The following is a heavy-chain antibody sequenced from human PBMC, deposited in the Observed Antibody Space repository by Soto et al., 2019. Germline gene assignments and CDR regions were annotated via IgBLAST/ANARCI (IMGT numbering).Heavy chain of an antibody. CDR2: IIPIFGTA. Sequence: QVQLVQSGAEVKEPGSSVKVSCKASGGTFSSYAISWVRQAPGQGLEWMGGIIPIFGTANYAQKFQGRVTITADESTSTAYMELSSLRSEDTAVYYCASSGRLRQWLVPDSDYWGQGTLVTVSS. J-gene: IGHJ4*02. V-gene: IGHV1-69*01. D-gene: IGHD6-19*01. CDR1: GGTFSSYA. CDR3: ASSGRLRQWLVPDSDY.